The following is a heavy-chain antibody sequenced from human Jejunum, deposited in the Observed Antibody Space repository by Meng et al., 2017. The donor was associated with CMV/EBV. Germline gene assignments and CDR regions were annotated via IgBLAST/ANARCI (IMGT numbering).Heavy chain of an antibody. CDR2: IYWNDDE. Sequence: LRSRGVGVGWIRQPPGKALEWLALIYWNDDERYSPSLKSRLTIAKDTSKNQVVLTMTNMDPVDTATYYCAQTFNYDFWSGQPTWFDPWGQGTLVTVSS. D-gene: IGHD3-3*01. V-gene: IGHV2-5*01. CDR3: AQTFNYDFWSGQPTWFDP. J-gene: IGHJ5*02. CDR1: LRSRGVG.